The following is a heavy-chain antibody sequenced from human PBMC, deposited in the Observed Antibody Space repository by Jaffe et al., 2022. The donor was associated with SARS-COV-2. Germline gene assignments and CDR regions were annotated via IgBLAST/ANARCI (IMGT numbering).Heavy chain of an antibody. V-gene: IGHV3-74*01. D-gene: IGHD2-15*01. CDR1: GFTFSGFW. CDR3: ARGGRTFDY. J-gene: IGHJ4*02. Sequence: EVRLVGSGGDLVQPGGSLRVSCAASGFTFSGFWMHWVRQAPGKGLAWISSINTDGSTTNYADSVKGRFTISRDNAKNTLSLQMNSLRAEDTAVYYCARGGRTFDYWGQGTQVTVSS. CDR2: INTDGSTT.